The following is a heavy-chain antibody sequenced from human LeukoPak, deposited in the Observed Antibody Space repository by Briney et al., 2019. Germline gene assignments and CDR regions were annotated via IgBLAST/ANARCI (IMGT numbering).Heavy chain of an antibody. CDR2: IKPDGSEK. J-gene: IGHJ4*02. CDR3: ARGQSWAFDF. CDR1: GFTFSTHW. V-gene: IGHV3-7*05. D-gene: IGHD1-26*01. Sequence: GGSLTLSCAASGFTFSTHWMSWLRQAPGKGLQWVVNIKPDGSEKYYVDSVKGRFTISRDNAKNSVDLQMNSLRGEDTAVYYCARGQSWAFDFWGQGTLVTVSS.